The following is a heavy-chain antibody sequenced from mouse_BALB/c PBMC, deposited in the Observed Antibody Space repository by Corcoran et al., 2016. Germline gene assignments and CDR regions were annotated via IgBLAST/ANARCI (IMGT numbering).Heavy chain of an antibody. CDR3: GRSREGNYVVY. D-gene: IGHD2-1*01. V-gene: IGHV14-3*02. CDR2: IDPANGST. Sequence: EVQLQQSGAELVKTGASVKLSCTASGLNIKDTYMHWVKQRPEQGLEWIGRIDPANGSTKYDPKFQGKATMTADTSSNKVYLQLSSLTSEATAVYYCGRSREGNYVVYWGQGTTLTVSS. J-gene: IGHJ2*01. CDR1: GLNIKDTY.